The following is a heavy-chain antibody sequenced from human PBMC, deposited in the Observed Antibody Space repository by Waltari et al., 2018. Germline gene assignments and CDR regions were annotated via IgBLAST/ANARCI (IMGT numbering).Heavy chain of an antibody. V-gene: IGHV4-38-2*01. D-gene: IGHD3-3*01. CDR2: IYHSGST. CDR1: GYSISSGYY. J-gene: IGHJ5*02. Sequence: QVQLQESGPGLVKPSETLSLPCAVSGYSISSGYYWRWSRPPPGKGLEWIGSIYHSGSTYYNPSLKSRVTISVDTSKNQFSLKLSSVTAADTAVYYCARLGDVVGFDPWGQGTLVTVSS. CDR3: ARLGDVVGFDP.